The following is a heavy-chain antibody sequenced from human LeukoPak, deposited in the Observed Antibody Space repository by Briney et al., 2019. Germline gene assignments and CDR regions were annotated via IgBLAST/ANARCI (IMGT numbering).Heavy chain of an antibody. CDR2: IKQDGSEK. CDR3: ARSPYYYDSSGYYNYYYYMDV. Sequence: GGSLRLSCAASGFTFSSYWMSWVRQAPGKGLEWVANIKQDGSEKYYVDSVKGRFTISRDNAKNSLYLQMNSLRAEDTAVYYCARSPYYYDSSGYYNYYYYMDVWGKGTTVTVSS. J-gene: IGHJ6*03. D-gene: IGHD3-22*01. CDR1: GFTFSSYW. V-gene: IGHV3-7*01.